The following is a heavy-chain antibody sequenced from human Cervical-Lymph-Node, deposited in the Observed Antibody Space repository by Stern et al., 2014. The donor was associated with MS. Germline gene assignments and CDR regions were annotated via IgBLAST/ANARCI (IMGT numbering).Heavy chain of an antibody. J-gene: IGHJ4*02. V-gene: IGHV1-18*01. CDR1: GYTFTDYG. CDR3: ARDRANYGVFDY. D-gene: IGHD4-17*01. Sequence: VQLGQSGGGVKKPGASVKVSCKPSGYTFTDYGVTWVRLAPGQGLEGMVWISGHNGVTNDARKFQDRVTITTDTSTNTAYLELRSLRADDTAIYYCARDRANYGVFDYWGQGSRVTVSA. CDR2: ISGHNGVT.